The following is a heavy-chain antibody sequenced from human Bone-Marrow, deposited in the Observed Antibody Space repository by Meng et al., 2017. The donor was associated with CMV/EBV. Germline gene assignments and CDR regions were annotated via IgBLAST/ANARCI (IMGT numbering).Heavy chain of an antibody. V-gene: IGHV1-3*01. D-gene: IGHD6-19*01. CDR3: ARDSNGYSSGWYFFDY. Sequence: SGYSVSSYGLNWVRQATGQRLEWMGWINAANGNTKFSQKFQGRVTITRDTSASTAYLELISLTSEDTALYYCARDSNGYSSGWYFFDYWGQGTLVTVSS. CDR1: GYSVSSYG. J-gene: IGHJ4*02. CDR2: INAANGNT.